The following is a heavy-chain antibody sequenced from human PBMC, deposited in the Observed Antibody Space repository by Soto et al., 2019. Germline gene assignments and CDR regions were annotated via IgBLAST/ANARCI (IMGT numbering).Heavy chain of an antibody. CDR1: GLPFEVNS. CDR2: FSWDGLRT. Sequence: EVQLVESGGAVFNPGESRELSFQALGLPFEVNSITWVRQPPGKGLEWVSLFSWDGLRTYYADSVKGRFTVSRDNSKNSLYLQMNSLTTEDTAFYYCGKDGAITDYTYLDYWGQGALVTVSS. D-gene: IGHD1-26*01. CDR3: GKDGAITDYTYLDY. V-gene: IGHV3-43*01. J-gene: IGHJ4*02.